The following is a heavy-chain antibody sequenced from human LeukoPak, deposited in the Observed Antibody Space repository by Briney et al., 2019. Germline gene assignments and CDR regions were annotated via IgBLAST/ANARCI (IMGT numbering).Heavy chain of an antibody. CDR3: ARGGYSYGYYYMDV. CDR2: IIAIFGTA. V-gene: IGHV1-69*05. Sequence: ASVKGSCKASGGTFSSYAIRWVRQAPGQGLEWMGGIIAIFGTANYAQKFQGRVTITTDESTSTAYMELSSLRSEDTAVYYCARGGYSYGYYYMDVWGKGTTVTVSS. CDR1: GGTFSSYA. J-gene: IGHJ6*03. D-gene: IGHD5-18*01.